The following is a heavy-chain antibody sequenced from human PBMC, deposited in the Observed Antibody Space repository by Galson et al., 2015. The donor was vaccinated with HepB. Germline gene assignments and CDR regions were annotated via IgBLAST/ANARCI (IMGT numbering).Heavy chain of an antibody. CDR2: INPNTGGA. CDR1: GYSFTDYN. J-gene: IGHJ3*02. V-gene: IGHV1-2*02. D-gene: IGHD3-3*01. CDR3: ARGYYNFWTGYSDAFDI. Sequence: SVKVSCKASGYSFTDYNLHWVRQAPGQGLEWMGWINPNTGGANYAQKFQGRVTMTRDTSISTAYMDLSRLRRDDTAIYFCARGYYNFWTGYSDAFDIWGQGTMVTVSS.